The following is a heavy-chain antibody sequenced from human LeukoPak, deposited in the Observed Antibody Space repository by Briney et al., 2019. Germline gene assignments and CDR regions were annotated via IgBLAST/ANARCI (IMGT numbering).Heavy chain of an antibody. CDR2: INSGATDT. CDR1: GFSFSYYA. D-gene: IGHD3-16*01. J-gene: IGHJ4*02. V-gene: IGHV3-23*01. Sequence: GGSLRLSCAASGFSFSYYAMSWVRQAPGKGLEWVSSINSGATDTYYADSVKGRFTISRDNSKNTLYLQMNSLRAEDTALYYCAKDPYSNYVRGYFDSWGQGTLVTVSS. CDR3: AKDPYSNYVRGYFDS.